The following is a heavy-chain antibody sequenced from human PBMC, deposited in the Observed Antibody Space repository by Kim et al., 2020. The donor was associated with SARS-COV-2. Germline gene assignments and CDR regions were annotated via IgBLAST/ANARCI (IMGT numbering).Heavy chain of an antibody. D-gene: IGHD5-18*01. CDR1: GFTFSTYA. V-gene: IGHV3-30*18. J-gene: IGHJ4*02. Sequence: GGSLRLSCAASGFTFSTYAMHWVRQAPGKRLEWVAVLPDDGSNKYYADSVKGRFTISRDNSKNTLYLQMNSLRAEDTSLYYCAKGAFSYGTIDYWGQGTLVTVSS. CDR2: LPDDGSNK. CDR3: AKGAFSYGTIDY.